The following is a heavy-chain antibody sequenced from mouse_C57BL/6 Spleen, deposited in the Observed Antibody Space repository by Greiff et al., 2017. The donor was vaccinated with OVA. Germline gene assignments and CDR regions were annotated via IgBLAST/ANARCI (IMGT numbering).Heavy chain of an antibody. CDR1: GYAFSSSW. CDR2: IYPGDGDT. V-gene: IGHV1-82*01. D-gene: IGHD1-1*01. CDR3: ATTTPDAMDY. J-gene: IGHJ4*01. Sequence: QVQLQQSGPELVKPGASVKISCKASGYAFSSSWMNWVKQRPGKGLEWIGRIYPGDGDTNYNGKFKGKATLTADKSSSTAYMQLSSLTSEDSAVYFCATTTPDAMDYWGQGTSVTVSS.